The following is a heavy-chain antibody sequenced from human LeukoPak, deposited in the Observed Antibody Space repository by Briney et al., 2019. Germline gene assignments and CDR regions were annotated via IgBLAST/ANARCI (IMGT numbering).Heavy chain of an antibody. CDR2: IIPIFGRA. CDR3: ADLVYCSSSSCYEPFNQT. V-gene: IGHV1-69*13. D-gene: IGHD2-2*01. CDR1: GGTFSRLT. J-gene: IGHJ4*02. Sequence: GASVKVSCKASGGTFSRLTINWVRQAPGQGLEWMGGIIPIFGRANYAQKFQGRVTITADDSTSTAYMELSSLRSEDTAVYYCADLVYCSSSSCYEPFNQTWGQGTLVTVSP.